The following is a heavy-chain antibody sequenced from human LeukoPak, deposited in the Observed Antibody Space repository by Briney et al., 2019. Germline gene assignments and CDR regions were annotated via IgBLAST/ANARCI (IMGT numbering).Heavy chain of an antibody. CDR2: INPNSSGT. D-gene: IGHD6-13*01. Sequence: ASVKVSCKASGYTFTGYYMHWVRQAPGQGLEWMGWINPNSSGTNYAQKFQGWVTMTRDTSISTAYMELSRLRSDDTAVYYCARGSSSWSTKTNWFDPWGQGTLVTVSS. J-gene: IGHJ5*02. CDR3: ARGSSSWSTKTNWFDP. V-gene: IGHV1-2*04. CDR1: GYTFTGYY.